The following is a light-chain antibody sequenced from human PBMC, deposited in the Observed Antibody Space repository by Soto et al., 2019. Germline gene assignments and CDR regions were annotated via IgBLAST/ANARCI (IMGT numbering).Light chain of an antibody. Sequence: QSVLTQPASVSGSPGQSITISCTGTSSDIGTYNLVSWYQQHPDKAPKLIISEVSKRPSGISNRFSGSKSGNTASLTISGLQAEDEADYYCCSYAVGSLDVFGTGTKLTVL. CDR1: SSDIGTYNL. CDR2: EVS. CDR3: CSYAVGSLDV. J-gene: IGLJ1*01. V-gene: IGLV2-23*02.